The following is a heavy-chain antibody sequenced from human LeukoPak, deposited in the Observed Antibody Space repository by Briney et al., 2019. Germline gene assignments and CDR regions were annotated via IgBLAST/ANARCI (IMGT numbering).Heavy chain of an antibody. CDR2: IKLDGSEK. CDR1: GFTFSSYW. D-gene: IGHD3-9*01. V-gene: IGHV3-7*04. CDR3: ARVPTYYDILTGYYTPYYFDY. Sequence: GGSLRLSCAASGFTFSSYWMSWVRQAPGKGLEWVANIKLDGSEKYYVDSVKGRFTISRDNAKNSLYLQMNSLRAEDTAVYYCARVPTYYDILTGYYTPYYFDYWGQGTLVTVSS. J-gene: IGHJ4*02.